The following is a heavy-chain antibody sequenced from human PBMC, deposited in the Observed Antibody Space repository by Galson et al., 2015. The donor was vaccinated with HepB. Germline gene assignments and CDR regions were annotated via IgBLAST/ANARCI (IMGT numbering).Heavy chain of an antibody. CDR2: IDWDDDK. CDR3: ARISAGLAAGFDP. J-gene: IGHJ5*02. Sequence: PALVKPTQTLTLTCTFSGFSLNTTGMCVTWLRQPPGKALEWLARIDWDDDKYYSTSLKTRLTISKDTSKNQVVLTMTNTDPVDTATYYCARISAGLAAGFDPWGQGTLVTVSS. CDR1: GFSLNTTGMC. D-gene: IGHD6-25*01. V-gene: IGHV2-70*11.